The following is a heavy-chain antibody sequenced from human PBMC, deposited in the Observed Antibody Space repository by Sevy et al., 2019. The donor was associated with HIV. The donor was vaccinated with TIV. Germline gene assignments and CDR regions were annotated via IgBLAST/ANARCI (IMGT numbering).Heavy chain of an antibody. CDR3: ARDDTYSDRARYHYAYMDV. V-gene: IGHV1-18*01. J-gene: IGHJ6*03. CDR2: ISPYNGHA. D-gene: IGHD3-16*01. Sequence: ASVKVSCKASGYSFISYGINWVRQAPGQGLEWMGWISPYNGHASSGLKFQDRVTLTTDTSTSTAYMELRSLRSDDTAVYYCARDDTYSDRARYHYAYMDVWGQGTTVTVSS. CDR1: GYSFISYG.